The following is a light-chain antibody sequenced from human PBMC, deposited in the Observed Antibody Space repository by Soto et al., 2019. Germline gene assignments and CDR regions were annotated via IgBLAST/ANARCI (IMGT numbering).Light chain of an antibody. Sequence: DIQMNPSPSSLSASVGDKVTITSQASQYISNYLNWYRQKPGKAPKLLIYDASNLETGVPSRFSGSGSGTDFTFTISSLQPEDIATYYCQQYDNPSLTFGGGTKVDI. CDR3: QQYDNPSLT. J-gene: IGKJ4*01. CDR1: QYISNY. CDR2: DAS. V-gene: IGKV1-33*01.